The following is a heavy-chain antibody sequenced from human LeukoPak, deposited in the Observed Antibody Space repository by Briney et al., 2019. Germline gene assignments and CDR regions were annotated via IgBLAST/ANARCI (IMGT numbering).Heavy chain of an antibody. J-gene: IGHJ4*02. V-gene: IGHV3-23*01. D-gene: IGHD1-26*01. CDR2: ISGSGGST. Sequence: GGSLRLSCAASGFTFSSYAMSWVRQAPGKGLEWVSAISGSGGSTYYADSVKGRFTISRDNSKNTLYLQMNSLRAEDTAVYCCEGSGSYYGTFDYWGQGTLVTVSS. CDR1: GFTFSSYA. CDR3: EGSGSYYGTFDY.